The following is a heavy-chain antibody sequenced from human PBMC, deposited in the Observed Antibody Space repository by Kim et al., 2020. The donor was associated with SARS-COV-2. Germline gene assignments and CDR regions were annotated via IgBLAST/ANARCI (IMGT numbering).Heavy chain of an antibody. J-gene: IGHJ4*02. D-gene: IGHD2-2*01. CDR1: GFIFSSYS. Sequence: GGSLRLSCAASGFIFSSYSMHWVRQAPGKGLECMAYITSAASTKYYADSVKGRFTISRDNSKNTLYLQMNSLRAEDTAVYYCAREVVAAAMVGDYVDYWGQRALV. CDR3: AREVVAAAMVGDYVDY. V-gene: IGHV3-30*03. CDR2: ITSAASTK.